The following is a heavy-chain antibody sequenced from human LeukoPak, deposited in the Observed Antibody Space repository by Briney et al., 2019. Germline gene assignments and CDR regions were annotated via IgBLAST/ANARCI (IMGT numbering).Heavy chain of an antibody. D-gene: IGHD3-10*01. CDR3: ARDRITMVRRIYYYGMDV. V-gene: IGHV4-34*01. Sequence: TSETLSLTCAVYGGSFSGYYWSWIRQPPGKGLEWIGEINHSGSTNYNPSLKSRVTISVDTSKNQFSLKLSSVTAADTAVYYCARDRITMVRRIYYYGMDVWGQGTTVTVSS. J-gene: IGHJ6*02. CDR2: INHSGST. CDR1: GGSFSGYY.